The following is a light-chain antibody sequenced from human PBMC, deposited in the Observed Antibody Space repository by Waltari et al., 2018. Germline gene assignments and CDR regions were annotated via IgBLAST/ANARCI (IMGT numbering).Light chain of an antibody. Sequence: ETVMIQSPATLSVSPGEPVTLSCRASPSVSNNLAWYQQTPGQPPRLLIYAAFARGNAIPGRFGGSGSGTDFALTITPLQSEDVGVYYCQQYHEWPYTFGQGTKLEI. CDR2: AAF. CDR1: PSVSNN. V-gene: IGKV3-15*01. J-gene: IGKJ2*01. CDR3: QQYHEWPYT.